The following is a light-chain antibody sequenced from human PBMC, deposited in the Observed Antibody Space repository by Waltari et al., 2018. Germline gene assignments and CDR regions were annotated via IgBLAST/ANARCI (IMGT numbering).Light chain of an antibody. CDR1: TSNIGTYN. J-gene: IGLJ3*02. CDR2: GSD. CDR3: AAWDAGLSALV. Sequence: QFVLTQPPSASGTPGQRVTISCSGSTSNIGTYNVNWYQELPGTAPKLLIYGSDQRPSGVPARCSGSKSGTAASLAISGLQSEDEADYYCAAWDAGLSALVFGGGTKLTVL. V-gene: IGLV1-44*01.